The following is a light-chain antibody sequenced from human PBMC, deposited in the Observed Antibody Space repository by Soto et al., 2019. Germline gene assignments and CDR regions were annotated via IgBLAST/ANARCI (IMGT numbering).Light chain of an antibody. CDR2: AAS. V-gene: IGKV1-9*01. CDR1: QGIGSY. Sequence: DIQLTQSPSFLSASVGDRVPITCRASQGIGSYLAWYQQRPGKAPKLLIYAASTLQSGVPSRFSGSGSGTEFTLTINSLQPEDSATYYCQHLNNYPEIIFGQGTRLEIK. J-gene: IGKJ5*01. CDR3: QHLNNYPEII.